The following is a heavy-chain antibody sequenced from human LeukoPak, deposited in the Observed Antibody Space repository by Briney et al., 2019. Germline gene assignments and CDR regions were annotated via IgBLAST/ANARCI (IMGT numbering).Heavy chain of an antibody. J-gene: IGHJ4*02. CDR2: IKQDGSEK. CDR1: GFTFSTYN. V-gene: IGHV3-7*01. CDR3: ARVVGYCSGGSCYYCDFDY. D-gene: IGHD2-15*01. Sequence: QPGGSLRLSCAASGFTFSTYNMNWVRQAPGKGLEWVANIKQDGSEKYYVDSVKGRFTISRDNAKNSLYLQMNSLRAEDTAVYYCARVVGYCSGGSCYYCDFDYWGQGTLVTVSS.